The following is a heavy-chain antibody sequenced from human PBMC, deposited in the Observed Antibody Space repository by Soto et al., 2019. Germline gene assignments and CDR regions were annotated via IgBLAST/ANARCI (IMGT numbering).Heavy chain of an antibody. CDR2: IYYSGST. D-gene: IGHD6-13*01. Sequence: SGPTLVNPTQTLTLTCTFSGFSLTTNGVGVGWIRQPPGKGLEWIGYIYYSGSTNYNPSLKSRVTISVDTSKNQFSLKLSSVTAADTAVYYCARDLRLRGLAAAATRGDYYYYGMDVWGQGTTVTVSS. CDR1: GFSLTTNGVG. J-gene: IGHJ6*02. V-gene: IGHV4-61*08. CDR3: ARDLRLRGLAAAATRGDYYYYGMDV.